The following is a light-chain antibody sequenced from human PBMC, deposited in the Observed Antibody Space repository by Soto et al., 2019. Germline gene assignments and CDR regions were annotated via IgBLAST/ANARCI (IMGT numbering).Light chain of an antibody. CDR3: NSYSGSNNFVV. Sequence: QSVLTQPPSASGSPGQSVTISCTGTSSDVGGYDYVSWYQQHPGKAPELIIYEVNKRPSGVPDRFSGSKSGNTASLTVSGLQAEDGADYYCNSYSGSNNFVVFGTGTKVTVL. V-gene: IGLV2-8*01. CDR1: SSDVGGYDY. J-gene: IGLJ1*01. CDR2: EVN.